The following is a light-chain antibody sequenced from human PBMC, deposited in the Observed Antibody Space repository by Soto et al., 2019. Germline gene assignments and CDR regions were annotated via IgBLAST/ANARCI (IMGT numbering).Light chain of an antibody. Sequence: QSVLTQPASVSGSPGQSITISCTGSSSDVGGYDYVSWYQHHPGKAPKLMIHDVSNRPSGVSNRFSGSKSGNTASLTISGLQAEDEADYSCSSYTSSSTPYVFGTGTKLTVL. CDR2: DVS. CDR1: SSDVGGYDY. CDR3: SSYTSSSTPYV. V-gene: IGLV2-14*03. J-gene: IGLJ1*01.